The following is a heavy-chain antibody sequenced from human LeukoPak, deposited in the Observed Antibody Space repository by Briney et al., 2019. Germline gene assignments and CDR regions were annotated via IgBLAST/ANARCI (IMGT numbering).Heavy chain of an antibody. CDR1: GFSFSDYY. J-gene: IGHJ5*02. Sequence: GGSLRLSCAASGFSFSDYYMSWIRQAPGKGLEWLSYISSRGSAIYYADSVKGRFTVSRDNARNSLYLEVSGLRAEDTAVYYCARESGGSWTIHDHWGQGTLVTVSS. CDR3: ARESGGSWTIHDH. V-gene: IGHV3-11*01. CDR2: ISSRGSAI. D-gene: IGHD2-15*01.